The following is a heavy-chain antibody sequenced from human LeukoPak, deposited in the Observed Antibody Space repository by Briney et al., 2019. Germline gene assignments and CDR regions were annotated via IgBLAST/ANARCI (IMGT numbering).Heavy chain of an antibody. V-gene: IGHV1-2*06. D-gene: IGHD4-11*01. CDR3: ARGDDYAFEI. J-gene: IGHJ3*02. CDR1: GYTFTSYY. CDR2: IITNNANSGAT. Sequence: ASVKVSCTASGYTFTSYYMHWVRQAPGQGLEWMGRIITNNANSGATNYAQKFQGRVTMTRDTSISTAYMELSRLRSDDTAVYYCARGDDYAFEIWGQGTMVTVSS.